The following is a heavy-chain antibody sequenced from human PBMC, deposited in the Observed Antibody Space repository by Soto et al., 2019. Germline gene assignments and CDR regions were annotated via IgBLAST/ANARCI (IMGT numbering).Heavy chain of an antibody. J-gene: IGHJ6*02. CDR2: IYTSGST. CDR3: ARDGHVQLVRYYYYGMDV. D-gene: IGHD6-6*01. V-gene: IGHV4-4*07. CDR1: GGSISSYY. Sequence: QVQLQESGPGLVKPSETLSLTCTVSGGSISSYYWSWIRQPAGKGLEWIGRIYTSGSTNYNPSLKSRVTMSVDTSKNQFSLKLSSVTAADTAVYYWARDGHVQLVRYYYYGMDVWGQGTTVTVSS.